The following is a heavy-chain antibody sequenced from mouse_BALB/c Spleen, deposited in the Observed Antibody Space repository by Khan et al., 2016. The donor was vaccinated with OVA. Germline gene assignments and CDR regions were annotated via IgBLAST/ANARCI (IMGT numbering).Heavy chain of an antibody. J-gene: IGHJ3*01. Sequence: QVQLKQSGAELARPGASVKMSCKASGYTFTTYTMHWIKQRPGQGLEWIGYINPSSGYANYNQKFKDKATLTADKSSSTAYMQLSSLTSEDSVVYYCAREGAYYRSDGWFAYWGQGTLVTVSA. V-gene: IGHV1-4*01. CDR3: AREGAYYRSDGWFAY. D-gene: IGHD2-14*01. CDR2: INPSSGYA. CDR1: GYTFTTYT.